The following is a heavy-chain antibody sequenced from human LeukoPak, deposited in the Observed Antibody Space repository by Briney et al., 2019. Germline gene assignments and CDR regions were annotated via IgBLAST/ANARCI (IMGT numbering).Heavy chain of an antibody. J-gene: IGHJ4*02. CDR1: GGSISSYY. D-gene: IGHD3-10*01. CDR3: ARDVLLSY. V-gene: IGHV4-59*01. Sequence: SETLSLTCTVSGGSISSYYWSWVRQPPGKGLEWIGYIYCSGSTNYNPSLKSRVTISVDTSKNQFSLKLSSVTAADTAVYYCARDVLLSYWGQGTLVTVSS. CDR2: IYCSGST.